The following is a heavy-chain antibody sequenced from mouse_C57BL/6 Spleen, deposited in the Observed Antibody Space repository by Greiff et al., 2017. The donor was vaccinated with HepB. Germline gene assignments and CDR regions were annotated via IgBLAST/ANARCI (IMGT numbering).Heavy chain of an antibody. V-gene: IGHV10-3*01. CDR3: VRDESSYYSNDLDV. CDR1: GFTFNTYA. J-gene: IGHJ1*03. CDR2: IRSKSSNYAT. D-gene: IGHD2-5*01. Sequence: DVMLVESGGGLVQPKGSLKLSCAASGFTFNTYAMHWVRQAPGKGLEWVARIRSKSSNYATNYADSVKDRFTISRDDSQSMLYLQMNNLKTEDTAMYSCVRDESSYYSNDLDVWGTGTTVTVSS.